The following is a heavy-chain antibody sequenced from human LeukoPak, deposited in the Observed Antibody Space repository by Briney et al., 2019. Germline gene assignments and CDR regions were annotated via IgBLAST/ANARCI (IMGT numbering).Heavy chain of an antibody. V-gene: IGHV3-33*01. CDR3: ARDYCSSTSCYDY. CDR1: GFTFNDYR. Sequence: RGSLRLSCAASGFTFNDYRLHWVRQAPGKGLEWVAVIWYDGSNKYYADSVKGRFTISRDNSKDTVYLQMNSLRAEDTALYYCARDYCSSTSCYDYWGQGTMVTVSS. J-gene: IGHJ4*02. D-gene: IGHD2-2*01. CDR2: IWYDGSNK.